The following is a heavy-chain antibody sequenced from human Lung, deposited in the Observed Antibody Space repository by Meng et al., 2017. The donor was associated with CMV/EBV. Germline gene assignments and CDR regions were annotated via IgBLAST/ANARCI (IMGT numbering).Heavy chain of an antibody. D-gene: IGHD3-16*01. J-gene: IGHJ4*02. CDR3: AKDQLLFGGRNAYFDD. CDR2: IRHDGSTT. Sequence: GGSLRLXCPPPGFTVDTHRMHWARQPPGKGLEWVAFIRHDGSTTFSGDPVKGRFAISRDNSKNTLYLQMNSLRAGGTAVYYCAKDQLLFGGRNAYFDDWGQGXLVTVSS. V-gene: IGHV3-30*02. CDR1: GFTVDTHR.